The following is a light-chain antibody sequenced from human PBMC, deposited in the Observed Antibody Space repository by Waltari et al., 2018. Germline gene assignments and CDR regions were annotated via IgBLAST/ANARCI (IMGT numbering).Light chain of an antibody. V-gene: IGKV2-30*02. CDR3: RQATRWPLT. J-gene: IGKJ1*01. CDR2: KVS. CDR1: QSLGHSDGKTY. Sequence: DVVMTQSPLSLPVTLGQPASISCTSSQSLGHSDGKTYLNWFHQGPGQSTRRLIYKVSYRDSGGPDRFIGGGSGTTFTLTIIRGVAADVLIYYYRQATRWPLTFGQGTRVEIK.